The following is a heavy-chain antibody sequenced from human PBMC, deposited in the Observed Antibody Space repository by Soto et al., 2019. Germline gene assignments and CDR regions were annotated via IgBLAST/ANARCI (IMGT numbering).Heavy chain of an antibody. D-gene: IGHD2-21*01. CDR1: GFTFSNAW. Sequence: EVQLVESGGGLVKPGGSLRLSCAASGFTFSNAWMNWVRQAPGKGLEWVGRIKSKTDGGTTDYAAPVKGRFTISRDDSTNTLYLQMNSLKTEDTAVYYCTTDRFRHSMNYYYYGMDVWGQGTTVTVSS. CDR2: IKSKTDGGTT. CDR3: TTDRFRHSMNYYYYGMDV. J-gene: IGHJ6*02. V-gene: IGHV3-15*07.